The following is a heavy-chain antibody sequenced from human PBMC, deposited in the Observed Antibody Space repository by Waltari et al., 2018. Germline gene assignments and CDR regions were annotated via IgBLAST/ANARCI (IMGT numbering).Heavy chain of an antibody. Sequence: EVQLVESGGGLVKPGGSLRLSCAASGVTFSNAWMCWVRQAPGKGLEWVGRIKSKTDGGTTDYAAPVKGRFTISRDDSKNTLYLQMNSLKTEDTAVYYCTTDRSVDIVVVPAAWGQGTLVTVSS. CDR3: TTDRSVDIVVVPAA. V-gene: IGHV3-15*01. D-gene: IGHD2-2*01. CDR2: IKSKTDGGTT. CDR1: GVTFSNAW. J-gene: IGHJ4*02.